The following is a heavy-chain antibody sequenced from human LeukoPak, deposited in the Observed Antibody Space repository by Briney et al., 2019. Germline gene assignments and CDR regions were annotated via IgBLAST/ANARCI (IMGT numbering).Heavy chain of an antibody. CDR1: GGSFSGYY. CDR2: INHSGST. J-gene: IGHJ4*02. D-gene: IGHD2-15*01. V-gene: IGHV4-34*01. Sequence: SETLSLTCAVYGGSFSGYYWSWIRQPPGKGLEWIGEINHSGSTNYNPSLKSRVTISVDTSKNQFSLKLSSVTAADTAVYYCARVHXRSVIDFDYWGQGTLVTV. CDR3: ARVHXRSVIDFDY.